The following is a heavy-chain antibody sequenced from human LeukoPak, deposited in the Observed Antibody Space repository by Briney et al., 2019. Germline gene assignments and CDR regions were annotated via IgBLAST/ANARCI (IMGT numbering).Heavy chain of an antibody. CDR3: ARTEVDYYYGSGSWGY. CDR2: ISSSSSTI. V-gene: IGHV3-48*01. D-gene: IGHD3-10*01. Sequence: PGGSLRLSCAASGFTFSSYSMNWVRQAPGKGLEWVSYISSSSSTIYYADSVKGRFTISRDNAKNSLYLQMNSLRAEDTAVYYCARTEVDYYYGSGSWGYWGQGTLVTVSS. J-gene: IGHJ4*02. CDR1: GFTFSSYS.